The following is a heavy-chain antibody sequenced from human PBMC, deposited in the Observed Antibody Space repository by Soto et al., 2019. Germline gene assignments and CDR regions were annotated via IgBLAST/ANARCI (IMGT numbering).Heavy chain of an antibody. V-gene: IGHV1-69*05. CDR2: VIRLIGKV. D-gene: IGHD3-10*01. CDR1: GGSFTSFS. Sequence: LEQSGAEVRSPGSSVTISCKASGGSFTSFSIDWVRQAPGEGLEWIGGVIRLIGKVRYSPTFQNRVTMTTDESANTAFLHLRRLTSDDTALYFCGRGVTIFGSAPRDLPPDVWGQGTALIVSS. J-gene: IGHJ6*02. CDR3: GRGVTIFGSAPRDLPPDV.